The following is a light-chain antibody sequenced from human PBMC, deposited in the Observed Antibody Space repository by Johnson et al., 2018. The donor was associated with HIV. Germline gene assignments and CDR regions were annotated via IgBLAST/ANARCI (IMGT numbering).Light chain of an antibody. V-gene: IGLV1-51*02. CDR3: GTWDASLSPGGV. CDR2: END. Sequence: QPVLTQPPSVSAAPGQRVTISCSGRGSNIGSHYVSWYQQLPGTAPKLLIFENDKRPSRIPDRFSGSKSGTSATLGITGLQTGDEGDYYCGTWDASLSPGGVFGTGTKVTVL. CDR1: GSNIGSHY. J-gene: IGLJ1*01.